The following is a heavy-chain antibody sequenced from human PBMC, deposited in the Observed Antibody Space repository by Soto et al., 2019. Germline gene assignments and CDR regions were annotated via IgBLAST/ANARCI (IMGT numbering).Heavy chain of an antibody. D-gene: IGHD6-13*01. CDR1: GGTFSSYA. CDR3: ARGLAAAACIYYYYGMDV. CDR2: IIPIFGTA. J-gene: IGHJ6*01. Sequence: QVQLVQSGAEVKKPGSSVKVSCKASGGTFSSYAISWVRQAPGQGLEWMGGIIPIFGTANYAQKFHGSVTITADESTSTAYMELSSLRSEDTAVYYCARGLAAAACIYYYYGMDVWGQGTTVTVSS. V-gene: IGHV1-69*01.